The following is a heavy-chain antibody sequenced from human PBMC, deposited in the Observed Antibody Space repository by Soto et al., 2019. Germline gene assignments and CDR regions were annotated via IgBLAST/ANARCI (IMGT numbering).Heavy chain of an antibody. Sequence: SETLSLTCTVSGGSTRSSSHYWGWIRQPPGKGLEWIGSMYYTGSTNYNPSLRSRVTMSLDKSKNQLSLILYSVTAADTGVYYCARYSAASGTYYFDYWGQGTLVTVSS. D-gene: IGHD6-13*01. CDR1: GGSTRSSSHY. CDR3: ARYSAASGTYYFDY. V-gene: IGHV4-39*07. J-gene: IGHJ4*01. CDR2: MYYTGST.